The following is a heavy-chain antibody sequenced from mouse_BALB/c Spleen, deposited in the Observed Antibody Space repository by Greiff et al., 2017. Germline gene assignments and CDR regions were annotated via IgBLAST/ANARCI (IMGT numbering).Heavy chain of an antibody. Sequence: EVQLQQPGSELVRPGASVKMSCKASGYTFTSYVMHWVKQKPGQGLEWIGYINPYNDGTKYNEKFKGKATLTSDKSSSTAYMELSSLTSEDSAVYYCARGYYGSSSPYYAMDYWGQGTSVTVSS. D-gene: IGHD1-1*01. J-gene: IGHJ4*01. CDR2: INPYNDGT. V-gene: IGHV1-14*01. CDR1: GYTFTSYV. CDR3: ARGYYGSSSPYYAMDY.